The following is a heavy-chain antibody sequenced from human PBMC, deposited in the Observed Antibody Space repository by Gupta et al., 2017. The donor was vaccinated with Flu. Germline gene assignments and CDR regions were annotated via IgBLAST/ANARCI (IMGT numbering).Heavy chain of an antibody. D-gene: IGHD4-4*01. V-gene: IGHV3-7*04. J-gene: IGHJ1*01. CDR3: ARAAMCDIRHQHYYSNAFYYSLADS. CDR2: IKYDGSET. Sequence: PGKGLEWVANIKYDGSETNYLESLKGRFTISIENAERSLSLHMRSLSFDDTAVYFCARAAMCDIRHQHYYSNAFYYSLADSWGQGTLVTVSS.